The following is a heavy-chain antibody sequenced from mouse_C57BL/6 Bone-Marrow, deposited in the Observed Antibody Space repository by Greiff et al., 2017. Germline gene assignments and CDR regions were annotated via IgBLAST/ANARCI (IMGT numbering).Heavy chain of an antibody. J-gene: IGHJ4*01. CDR1: GFNIKDDY. Sequence: VQLQQSGAELVRPGASVKLSCTASGFNIKDDYMHWVKQRPEQGLEWIGWIDPENGDTEYASKFQGKATLTADTSSNSAYLQLSSLTSEDTAVYYCLADYGSSPHYYAMDYWGQGTSVTVSS. D-gene: IGHD1-1*01. CDR2: IDPENGDT. CDR3: LADYGSSPHYYAMDY. V-gene: IGHV14-4*01.